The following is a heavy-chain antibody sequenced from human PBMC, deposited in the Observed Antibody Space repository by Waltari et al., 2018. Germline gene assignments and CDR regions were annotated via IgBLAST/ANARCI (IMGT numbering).Heavy chain of an antibody. V-gene: IGHV3-15*01. CDR3: TTLDAPWGG. J-gene: IGHJ4*01. CDR2: IKSKSDGAIT. Sequence: EVQMVESGGGLMKPGVSLRLSCAASGFTFTPAWLTWVRQAPGKGLEWVGRIKSKSDGAITDYAAPGKGRCSISRDDSQNKLFLQMNSLRTEDTAVYYCTTLDAPWGGWGHGTLVTVSS. D-gene: IGHD7-27*01. CDR1: GFTFTPAW.